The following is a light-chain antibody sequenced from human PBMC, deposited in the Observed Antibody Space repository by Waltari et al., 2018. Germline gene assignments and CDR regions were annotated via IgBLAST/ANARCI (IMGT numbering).Light chain of an antibody. V-gene: IGKV2-30*02. CDR2: WVF. CDR1: QSLVPVDGNTD. Sequence: VMTQSPVSLSVTLGQAASISCKSSQSLVPVDGNTDLNWLHQRPGQCPRRLIYWVFKRDYGFPDRLSGSGSGTDFTLRISRVEAEDVGVYYCMQGTRWPYTFGQGTQLDIK. J-gene: IGKJ2*01. CDR3: MQGTRWPYT.